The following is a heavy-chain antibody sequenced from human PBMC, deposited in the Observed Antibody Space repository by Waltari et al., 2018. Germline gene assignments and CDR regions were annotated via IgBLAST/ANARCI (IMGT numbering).Heavy chain of an antibody. CDR2: ISGSGGST. J-gene: IGHJ4*02. V-gene: IGHV3-23*01. CDR1: GFTFSSYA. CDR3: AKLEMATIVGY. Sequence: EVQLLESGGGLVQPGGSLRLSCAASGFTFSSYAMRWVRQAPGKGLEWVSAISGSGGSTYYADSVKGRFTSSRDNSKNTLYLQMNSLRAEDTAVYYCAKLEMATIVGYWGQGTLVTVSS. D-gene: IGHD5-12*01.